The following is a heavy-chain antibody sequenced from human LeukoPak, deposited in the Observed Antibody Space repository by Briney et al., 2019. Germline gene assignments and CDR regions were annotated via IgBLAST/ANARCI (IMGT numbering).Heavy chain of an antibody. D-gene: IGHD2-21*02. Sequence: GGSLRLSCAASGFTFSSYEMNWVRQAPGKGLEWVSYISSSGSTIYYADSVKGRFTISRDNAKNSLYLQMNSLRAEDTAVYYCARNCGGDCYFDAFDIWGQGTMVTVSS. CDR1: GFTFSSYE. CDR2: ISSSGSTI. V-gene: IGHV3-48*03. J-gene: IGHJ3*02. CDR3: ARNCGGDCYFDAFDI.